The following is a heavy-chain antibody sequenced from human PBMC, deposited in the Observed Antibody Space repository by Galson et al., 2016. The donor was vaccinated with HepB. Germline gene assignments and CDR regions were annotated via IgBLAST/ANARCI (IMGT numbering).Heavy chain of an antibody. Sequence: QSGAEVKKPGESLKISCQAFGYRSTHYWIGWVRQMPGTGLEWLGLIYFGGFETRYSPSFQGRVIVSADRSINTAYLQWGSLEASDTAIYYCAGATHGNTWFDYWGQGTLVTVSS. D-gene: IGHD4/OR15-4a*01. J-gene: IGHJ4*02. V-gene: IGHV5-51*01. CDR1: GYRSTHYW. CDR3: AGATHGNTWFDY. CDR2: IYFGGFET.